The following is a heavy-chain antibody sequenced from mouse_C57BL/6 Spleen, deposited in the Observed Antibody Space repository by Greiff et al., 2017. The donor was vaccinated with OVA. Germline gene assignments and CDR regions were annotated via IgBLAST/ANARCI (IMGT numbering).Heavy chain of an antibody. CDR3: ARGLTGTRYFDV. V-gene: IGHV5-4*03. J-gene: IGHJ1*03. CDR2: ISDGGRST. CDR1: GFTFSSYS. D-gene: IGHD4-1*01. Sequence: EVMLVESGGGLVKPGGSLKLSCAASGFTFSSYSMSWVRQTPEKRLEWVATISDGGRSTSYPANVKGPFTFSRDNAKNTLNMQMSHLKSEDTAMYYCARGLTGTRYFDVWGTGTTVTVSS.